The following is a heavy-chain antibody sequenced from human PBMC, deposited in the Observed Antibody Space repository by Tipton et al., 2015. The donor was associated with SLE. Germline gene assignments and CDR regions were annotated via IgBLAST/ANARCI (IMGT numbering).Heavy chain of an antibody. J-gene: IGHJ4*02. CDR3: VRSIAAAESY. V-gene: IGHV3-7*01. CDR2: INQDESKI. Sequence: SLRLSCAASGFTFSTFWMTWVRQATGKGLELVAKINQDESKIYYVYSVKGRFTISRDNAKNSLDLQMNSLRAEDTAFYYCVRSIAAAESYWGQGTLVTVSS. CDR1: GFTFSTFW. D-gene: IGHD6-13*01.